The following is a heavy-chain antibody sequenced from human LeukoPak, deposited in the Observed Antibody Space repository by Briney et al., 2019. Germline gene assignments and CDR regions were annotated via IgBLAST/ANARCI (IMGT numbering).Heavy chain of an antibody. D-gene: IGHD5-24*01. Sequence: GGSLRLSCAASGFTFSGSAMHWVRQASGKGLEWVGRIRSKANSYATAYAASVKGRFTISRDDSKNTAYLQMNSLKTEDTAVYYCAKERWPYRDGYILNGFDYWGQGTLVTVSS. CDR1: GFTFSGSA. CDR2: IRSKANSYAT. J-gene: IGHJ4*02. V-gene: IGHV3-73*01. CDR3: AKERWPYRDGYILNGFDY.